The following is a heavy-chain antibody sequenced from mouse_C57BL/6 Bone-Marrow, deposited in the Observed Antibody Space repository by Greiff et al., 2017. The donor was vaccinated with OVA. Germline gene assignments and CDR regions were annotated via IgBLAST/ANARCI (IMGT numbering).Heavy chain of an antibody. J-gene: IGHJ3*01. D-gene: IGHD6-1*01. CDR2: IDPSDSET. CDR1: GYTFTSYW. Sequence: QVQLQQPGAELVRPGSSVKLSCKASGYTFTSYWMHWVKQRPIQGLEWIGNIDPSDSETHYNQKFKDKATLTVDKSSSTAYMQLSSLTSEDSSVYDCARGARQRGWFAYWGQGTLVTVSA. V-gene: IGHV1-52*01. CDR3: ARGARQRGWFAY.